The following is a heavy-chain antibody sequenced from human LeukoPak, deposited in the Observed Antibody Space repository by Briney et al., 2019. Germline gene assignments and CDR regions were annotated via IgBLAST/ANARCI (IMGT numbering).Heavy chain of an antibody. V-gene: IGHV3-48*03. D-gene: IGHD3-22*01. Sequence: GGSLGLYSAASGFTLSSYEMNWVRQAPGKGLEWVSYISSSGSTIYYADSVKGRFTISRDNGKNSLYLQMNSLRAEDTAVYYCALMIVERNGEYWGHGTLVTVSS. CDR3: ALMIVERNGEY. CDR2: ISSSGSTI. J-gene: IGHJ4*03. CDR1: GFTLSSYE.